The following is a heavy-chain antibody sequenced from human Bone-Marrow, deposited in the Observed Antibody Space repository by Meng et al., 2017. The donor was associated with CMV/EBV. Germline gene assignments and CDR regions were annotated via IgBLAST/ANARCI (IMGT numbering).Heavy chain of an antibody. V-gene: IGHV3-66*01. CDR2: IYSGGST. D-gene: IGHD6-13*01. CDR3: AKVGRGSSWGYFDY. CDR1: GFTVSSNY. Sequence: VQLVEAGGGLVQPGGSLRLSCAASGFTVSSNYMSWVRQAPGKGLEWVSVIYSGGSTYYADSVKGRFTISRDNSKNTLYLQMNSLRAEDTAVYYCAKVGRGSSWGYFDYWGQGTLVTVSS. J-gene: IGHJ4*02.